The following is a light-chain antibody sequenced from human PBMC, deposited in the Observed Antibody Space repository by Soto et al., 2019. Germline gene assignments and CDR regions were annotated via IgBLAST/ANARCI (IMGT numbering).Light chain of an antibody. J-gene: IGKJ5*01. V-gene: IGKV3-20*01. Sequence: ILSRQSPGSLSLSPGGTSTLSCGSSQSVRSTHLAWYQLKPGQAPRLFIYGASSRATGIPDRFSGSGSGTDFTLTISRLEPEDFAVYICQQYGTSPRTFGQGTRLEIK. CDR1: QSVRSTH. CDR3: QQYGTSPRT. CDR2: GAS.